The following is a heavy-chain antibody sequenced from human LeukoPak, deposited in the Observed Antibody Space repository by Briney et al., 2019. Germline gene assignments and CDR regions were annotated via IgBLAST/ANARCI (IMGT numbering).Heavy chain of an antibody. CDR2: ISWDGGST. J-gene: IGHJ4*02. V-gene: IGHV3-43*01. D-gene: IGHD6-13*01. CDR3: ATGPWQLGPIEDY. CDR1: GFTFDDYT. Sequence: GGSLRLSCAASGFTFDDYTMHWVRQAPGKGLEWVSLISWDGGSTYYADSVKGRFTISRDNSKNSLYLQMNSLRAEDTAVYYCATGPWQLGPIEDYWGQGTLVTVSS.